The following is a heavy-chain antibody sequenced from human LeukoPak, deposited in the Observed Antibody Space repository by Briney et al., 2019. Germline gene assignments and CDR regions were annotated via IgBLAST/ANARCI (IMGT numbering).Heavy chain of an antibody. V-gene: IGHV3-23*01. CDR3: ANGWSPDY. CDR1: GFTFSSSA. J-gene: IGHJ4*02. Sequence: SGGSLRLSCAASGFTFSSSAMSWVRQAPGKGLEWVSGISGSGGSTYYADSVKGRFTIFRDNSKNTLYLQMNSLRAEDTAVYHCANGWSPDYWGRGTLVTVSS. D-gene: IGHD2-15*01. CDR2: ISGSGGST.